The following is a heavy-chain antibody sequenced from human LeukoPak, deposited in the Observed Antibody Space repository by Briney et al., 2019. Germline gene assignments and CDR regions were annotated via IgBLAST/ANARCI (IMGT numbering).Heavy chain of an antibody. V-gene: IGHV4-30-2*01. Sequence: SEALSLTCTVSGGSISSGDYYWSWIRQPPGKGLEWIGYIYHSGSTYYNPSLKSRVTISVDRSKNQFSLKLSSVTAADTAVYYCARELRRKNYYDSSGYYSGAFDIWGQGTMVTVSS. CDR3: ARELRRKNYYDSSGYYSGAFDI. CDR2: IYHSGST. D-gene: IGHD3-22*01. CDR1: GGSISSGDYY. J-gene: IGHJ3*02.